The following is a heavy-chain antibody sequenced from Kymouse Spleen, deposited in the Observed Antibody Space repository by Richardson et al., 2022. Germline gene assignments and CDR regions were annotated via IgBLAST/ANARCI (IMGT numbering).Heavy chain of an antibody. CDR1: GFTFSSYG. Sequence: QVQLVESGGGVVQPGRSLRLSCAASGFTFSSYGMHWVRQAPGKGLEWVAVISYDGSNKYYADSVKGRFTISRDNSKNTLYLQMNSLRAEDTAVYYCAKDEGAVAPYYYYYYGMDVWGQGTTVTVSS. V-gene: IGHV3-30*18. J-gene: IGHJ6*02. CDR3: AKDEGAVAPYYYYYYGMDV. D-gene: IGHD6-19*01. CDR2: ISYDGSNK.